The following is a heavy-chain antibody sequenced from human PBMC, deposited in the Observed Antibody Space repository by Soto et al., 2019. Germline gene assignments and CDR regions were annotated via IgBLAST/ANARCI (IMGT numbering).Heavy chain of an antibody. J-gene: IGHJ4*02. D-gene: IGHD2-2*01. CDR3: ARGRKYCSSTSCPFDY. V-gene: IGHV1-69*13. Sequence: WASVKVSCKASGGTFSSYAISWVRQAPGQGLEWMGGIIPIFGTANYAQKFQGRVTITADESTSTAYMELSSLRSEDTAVYYCARGRKYCSSTSCPFDYWGQGTLVTVSS. CDR2: IIPIFGTA. CDR1: GGTFSSYA.